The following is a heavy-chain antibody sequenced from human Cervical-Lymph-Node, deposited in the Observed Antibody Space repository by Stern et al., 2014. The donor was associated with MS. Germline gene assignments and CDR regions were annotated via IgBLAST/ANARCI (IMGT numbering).Heavy chain of an antibody. D-gene: IGHD6-13*01. CDR2: IWYDGSNP. CDR1: GFSFSRYA. Sequence: VQLVESGGGVVQPGRSLRLSCAASGFSFSRYAMHWVRQAPGKGLEWVALIWYDGSNPYYADSVTGRFTISRDNFKNTLYLQMNRRRAEDTAVYYCASAYSSSHYYFDYWGQGTLVTVSS. V-gene: IGHV3-33*01. CDR3: ASAYSSSHYYFDY. J-gene: IGHJ4*02.